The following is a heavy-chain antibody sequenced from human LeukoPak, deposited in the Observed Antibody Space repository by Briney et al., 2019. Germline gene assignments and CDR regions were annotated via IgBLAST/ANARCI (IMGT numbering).Heavy chain of an antibody. CDR1: GFTFSSYA. Sequence: PGGSLRLSCAASGFTFSSYAMSWVRQAPGKGLEWVSYISSSGSTIYYADSVKGRFTISRDNAKNSLYLQMNSLRAEDTAVYYCAASIPFSNSYYYYFYMDVWGKGTTVTVSS. V-gene: IGHV3-48*03. CDR3: AASIPFSNSYYYYFYMDV. J-gene: IGHJ6*03. CDR2: ISSSGSTI. D-gene: IGHD2/OR15-2a*01.